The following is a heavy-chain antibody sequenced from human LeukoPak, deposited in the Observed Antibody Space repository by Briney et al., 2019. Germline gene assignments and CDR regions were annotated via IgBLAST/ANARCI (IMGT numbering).Heavy chain of an antibody. Sequence: PGGSLRLSCAASGFTFSYYYMTWIRQAPGKGLEWVSHISSSDNSDSTIHYADSVKGRFTISRDHAKSSLYLQMNSLGAEDTAVYYCARLRRYCSTSTCQYYYYYMDVWGKGTTVTVSS. D-gene: IGHD2-2*01. J-gene: IGHJ6*03. V-gene: IGHV3-11*04. CDR3: ARLRRYCSTSTCQYYYYYMDV. CDR2: ISSSDNSDSTI. CDR1: GFTFSYYY.